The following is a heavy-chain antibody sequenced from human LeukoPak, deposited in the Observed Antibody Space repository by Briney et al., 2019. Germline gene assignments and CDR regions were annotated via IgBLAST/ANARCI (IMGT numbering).Heavy chain of an antibody. CDR2: KNPNSGRT. Sequence: GSVKVACKASGYTFTSYDINWVRQATGQERAGMGCKNPNSGRTGFAQKFQGRLTMTTNTSISTAYMELSSLTSEDTAVYYCARGPVSTHGMVVWGQGTTVTVSS. J-gene: IGHJ6*02. CDR3: ARGPVSTHGMVV. D-gene: IGHD2-2*01. V-gene: IGHV1-8*01. CDR1: GYTFTSYD.